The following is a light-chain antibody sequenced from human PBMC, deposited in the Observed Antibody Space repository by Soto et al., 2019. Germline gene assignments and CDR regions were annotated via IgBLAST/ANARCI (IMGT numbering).Light chain of an antibody. J-gene: IGKJ5*01. CDR1: QAIRND. CDR3: QQSYSTPGT. CDR2: AAS. Sequence: IQLTQSPSSLSAAVGDGVTITCRASQAIRNDLVWFQQKPGKAPILLIYAASTLQSGVPPRFSGSGSGTDFTLTISSLQAEDFATYYCQQSYSTPGTFGQGTRLEI. V-gene: IGKV1-6*01.